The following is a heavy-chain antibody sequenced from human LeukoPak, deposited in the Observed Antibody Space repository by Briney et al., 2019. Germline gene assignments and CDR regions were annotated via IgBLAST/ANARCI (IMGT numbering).Heavy chain of an antibody. Sequence: TGGSLRLSCAASGFTFSIFPMSWVRQGPVKGLEWVAATSDSGGDTYYADSVKGRFTISRDNSKNTLYLQMNSLRVEDTAIYYCAKESDCSGTLCYSEGSVPPVWGQGTRVTVSS. CDR2: TSDSGGDT. CDR3: AKESDCSGTLCYSEGSVPPV. CDR1: GFTFSIFP. J-gene: IGHJ3*01. V-gene: IGHV3-23*01. D-gene: IGHD2-2*01.